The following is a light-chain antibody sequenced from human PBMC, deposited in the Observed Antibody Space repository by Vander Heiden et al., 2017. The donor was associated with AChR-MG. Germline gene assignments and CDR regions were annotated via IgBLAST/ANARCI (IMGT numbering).Light chain of an antibody. J-gene: IGLJ3*02. V-gene: IGLV2-14*03. CDR1: SRDVGGYNY. Sequence: QSALTQPDSVSGSPGQSITISCTGTSRDVGGYNYVSWYQQHPGKAPKLMIYDVSKRPSGVSNRFSGSKSGNTASLTISGLQAEDEADYYCSSYTSSSTPVFGGGTKLTVL. CDR2: DVS. CDR3: SSYTSSSTPV.